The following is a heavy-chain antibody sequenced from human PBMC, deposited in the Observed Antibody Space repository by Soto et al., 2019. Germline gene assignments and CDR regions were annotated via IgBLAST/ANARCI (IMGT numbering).Heavy chain of an antibody. V-gene: IGHV3-30*03. Sequence: QVQLVEYGGGVVQPGRSLRLSCVVSGFSFRDYDMNWVRQVPGKGLEWVAVISYNRNDKYYADSVKGRFTLSRDTSKNTLYLQMNSLRTEDTAVYYCVRVEGIAVTTWGQGTLVTVSS. J-gene: IGHJ5*02. CDR1: GFSFRDYD. CDR3: VRVEGIAVTT. CDR2: ISYNRNDK. D-gene: IGHD6-19*01.